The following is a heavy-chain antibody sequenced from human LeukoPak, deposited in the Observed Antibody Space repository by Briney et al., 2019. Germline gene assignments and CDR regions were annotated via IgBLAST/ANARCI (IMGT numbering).Heavy chain of an antibody. D-gene: IGHD3-10*01. CDR2: IKHDGSEK. V-gene: IGHV3-7*04. Sequence: GSLRLSCAASGFPFSTYWMTWVRQAPGKGPEWVANIKHDGSEKNYVDSVTGRFTISRDNAKNSLNLQMNSLRAEDTAVYYCARGSGNYCIHWGQGTLVTVSS. CDR3: ARGSGNYCIH. J-gene: IGHJ4*02. CDR1: GFPFSTYW.